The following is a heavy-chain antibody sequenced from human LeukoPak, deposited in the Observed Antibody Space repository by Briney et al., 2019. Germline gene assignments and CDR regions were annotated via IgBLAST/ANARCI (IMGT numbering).Heavy chain of an antibody. Sequence: PGGSLRLSCAASGFTFSSYGMSWVRQAPGKGLEWVSAISGSGGSTYYADSVKGRFTISRDNSKNTLYLQMNSLRAEDTAVYYCAKDSGRVYYGSGNFDYWGQGTLVTVSS. CDR3: AKDSGRVYYGSGNFDY. D-gene: IGHD3-10*01. CDR2: ISGSGGST. CDR1: GFTFSSYG. V-gene: IGHV3-23*01. J-gene: IGHJ4*02.